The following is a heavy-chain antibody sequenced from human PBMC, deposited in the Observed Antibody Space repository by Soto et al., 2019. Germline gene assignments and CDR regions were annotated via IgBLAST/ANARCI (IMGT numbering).Heavy chain of an antibody. CDR2: ISGASNYI. J-gene: IGHJ4*02. D-gene: IGHD2-21*02. V-gene: IGHV3-48*02. CDR1: GFHFSNFP. CDR3: ARQVYTVVTPIDY. Sequence: EVQLVESGGGLVQPGGSLRLSFAASGFHFSNFPMTWVRQAPGKGLEWVSYISGASNYIYYAASVKGRLTISRDNAKNSMSLHMNSLRDEDTAVYYCARQVYTVVTPIDYWGQGTLVTVSA.